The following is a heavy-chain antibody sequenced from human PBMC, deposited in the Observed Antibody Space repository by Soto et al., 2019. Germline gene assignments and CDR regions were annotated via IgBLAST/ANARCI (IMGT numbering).Heavy chain of an antibody. Sequence: GGSLRLSCAASGFTFSSYSMNWVRQAPGKGLEWVSYISSSSSTIYYADSVKGRFTISRDNAKNSLYLQMNSLRDEDTAVYYCARDRIFGVVKPDESNNWFDPWGQGTLVTVSS. CDR3: ARDRIFGVVKPDESNNWFDP. J-gene: IGHJ5*02. D-gene: IGHD3-3*02. V-gene: IGHV3-48*02. CDR2: ISSSSSTI. CDR1: GFTFSSYS.